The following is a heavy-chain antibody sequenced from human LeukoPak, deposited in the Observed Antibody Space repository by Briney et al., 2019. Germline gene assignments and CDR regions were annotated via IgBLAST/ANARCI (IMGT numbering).Heavy chain of an antibody. CDR3: ARASPSDAFDI. CDR1: GGSISSGDYY. J-gene: IGHJ3*02. Sequence: SETLSLTCTVSGGSISSGDYYWSWIRQPPGKGLEWIGYIYYSGSTYYNPSLKSRVTISVDTSKNQFSLKLSSVTAAGTAVYYCARASPSDAFDIWGQGTMVTVSS. V-gene: IGHV4-30-4*01. CDR2: IYYSGST.